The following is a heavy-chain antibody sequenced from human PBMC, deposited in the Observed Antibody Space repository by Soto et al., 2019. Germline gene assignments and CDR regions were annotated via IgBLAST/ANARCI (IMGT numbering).Heavy chain of an antibody. J-gene: IGHJ4*02. Sequence: QVQLVQSGAEVKKPGSSVKVSCKASGGTFSSYTISWVRQAPGQGLEWMGRIIPILGIANYAQKFQGRVTITQEKSMRTAYMELRSLGSEDTAVDYWARGRITMVRGVIIHEDSTDYWGQGTPVTVSS. CDR3: ARGRITMVRGVIIHEDSTDY. CDR2: IIPILGIA. D-gene: IGHD3-10*01. CDR1: GGTFSSYT. V-gene: IGHV1-69*02.